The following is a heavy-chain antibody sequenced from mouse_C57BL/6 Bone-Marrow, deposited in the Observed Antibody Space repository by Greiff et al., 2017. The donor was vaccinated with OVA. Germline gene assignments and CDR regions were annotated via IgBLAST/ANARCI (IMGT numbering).Heavy chain of an antibody. V-gene: IGHV5-9-1*02. CDR1: GFTFSSYA. CDR3: TRDRDPWFAY. D-gene: IGHD3-1*01. J-gene: IGHJ3*01. CDR2: ISSGGDYI. Sequence: EVHLVESGEGLVKPGGSLKLSCAASGFTFSSYAMSWVRQTPEKRLEWVAYISSGGDYIYYADTVKGRFTISRDNARNTLYLQMSSLKSEDTAMYYCTRDRDPWFAYWGQGTLVTVSA.